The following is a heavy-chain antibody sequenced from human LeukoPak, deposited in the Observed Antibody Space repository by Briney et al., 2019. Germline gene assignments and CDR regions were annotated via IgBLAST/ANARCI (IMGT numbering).Heavy chain of an antibody. CDR1: GGTFSKYT. J-gene: IGHJ4*02. D-gene: IGHD5-24*01. Sequence: GASVKVSCKASGGTFSKYTISWVRQRPGQGLEWMGGITPLFGTANYAQKFQGRVTITADESTSTAYMELSSLRSEDTAVYYCAGIRRDGYKPFDYWGQGTLVTVSS. CDR2: ITPLFGTA. CDR3: AGIRRDGYKPFDY. V-gene: IGHV1-69*13.